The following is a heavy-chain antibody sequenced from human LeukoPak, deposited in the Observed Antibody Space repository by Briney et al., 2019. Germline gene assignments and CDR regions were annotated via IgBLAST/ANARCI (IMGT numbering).Heavy chain of an antibody. D-gene: IGHD3-16*01. V-gene: IGHV4-59*01. Sequence: SETLSLTCTVSGGSISSYYWSWIRQPPGKGLEWIGYIYYSGSTNYNPSLKSRVTISVDTSKNQFSLKLSSVTAADTAVYYCAREFLGRLGGFDPWGQGTLVTVSS. CDR1: GGSISSYY. CDR3: AREFLGRLGGFDP. J-gene: IGHJ5*02. CDR2: IYYSGST.